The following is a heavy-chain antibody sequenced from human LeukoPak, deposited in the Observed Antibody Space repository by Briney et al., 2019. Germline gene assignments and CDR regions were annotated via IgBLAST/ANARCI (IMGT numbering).Heavy chain of an antibody. V-gene: IGHV4-59*01. Sequence: SETLSLTCTVSGGSISSYYWSWIRQPPGKGLEWIGYIYYSGSTNYNPSLKSRVTISRDTSKNLLFLELSSVTAADTAVYYCAREHRAPYCAGEECRTNWFDTWGQGTLVTVSS. CDR3: AREHRAPYCAGEECRTNWFDT. D-gene: IGHD2-21*01. J-gene: IGHJ5*02. CDR2: IYYSGST. CDR1: GGSISSYY.